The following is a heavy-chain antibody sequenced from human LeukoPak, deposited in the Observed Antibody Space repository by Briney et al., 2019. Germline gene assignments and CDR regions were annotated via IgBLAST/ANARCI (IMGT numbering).Heavy chain of an antibody. CDR1: GYTFTSYD. D-gene: IGHD4-17*01. CDR2: MNPNSGNT. Sequence: VASVKVSCKASGYTFTSYDINWVRQATGQGLEWMGWMNPNSGNTGYAQKFQGRVTMTRNTSISTAYMELSSLRSEDTAVYYCARGYGDYGYYGMDVWGQGTTVTVSS. V-gene: IGHV1-8*01. J-gene: IGHJ6*02. CDR3: ARGYGDYGYYGMDV.